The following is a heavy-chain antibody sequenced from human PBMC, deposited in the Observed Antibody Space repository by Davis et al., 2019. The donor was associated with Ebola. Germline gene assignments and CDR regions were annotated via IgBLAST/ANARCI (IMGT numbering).Heavy chain of an antibody. V-gene: IGHV3-23*01. J-gene: IGHJ4*02. D-gene: IGHD5-12*01. CDR1: GFTFSSYS. CDR3: ARVYSGSHLGD. CDR2: ISGAGGIT. Sequence: GESLKISCAASGFTFSSYSMNWVRQAPGKGLEWVSSISGAGGITNYADSVKGRFTVSRDNSKNTLDLQMQNLRGDDTAVYFCARVYSGSHLGDWGQGTLVTVSS.